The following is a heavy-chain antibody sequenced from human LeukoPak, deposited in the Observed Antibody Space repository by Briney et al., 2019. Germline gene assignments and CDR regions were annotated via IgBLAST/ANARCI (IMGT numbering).Heavy chain of an antibody. Sequence: GGSLRLSCAASGFTFSSYEMNWVRQAPGKGLEWVSYISSSGSTIYYADSVKGRFTISRDNAKNSLYLQMNSLRAEDTAVYYCAELGITRIGGVWGKGTTVTISS. J-gene: IGHJ6*04. CDR1: GFTFSSYE. CDR3: AELGITRIGGV. D-gene: IGHD3-10*02. CDR2: ISSSGSTI. V-gene: IGHV3-48*03.